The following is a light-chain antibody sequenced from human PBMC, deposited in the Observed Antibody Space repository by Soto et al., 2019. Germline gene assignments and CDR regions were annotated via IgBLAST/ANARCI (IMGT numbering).Light chain of an antibody. V-gene: IGKV1-5*03. CDR2: KAS. CDR1: QSISSW. CDR3: QKYSSYSRT. Sequence: DIQMTQSPSTLSASVGDRVTITCRASQSISSWLAWYQQKPGKAPKLLIYKASSLESGVPSRFSGSGSGTEFTLPISSLQPDDFATYYCQKYSSYSRTFGQGTKVEIK. J-gene: IGKJ1*01.